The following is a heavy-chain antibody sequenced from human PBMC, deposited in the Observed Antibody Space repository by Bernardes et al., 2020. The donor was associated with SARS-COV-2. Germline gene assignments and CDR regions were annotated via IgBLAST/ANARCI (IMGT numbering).Heavy chain of an antibody. V-gene: IGHV1-24*01. D-gene: IGHD6-19*01. J-gene: IGHJ5*02. CDR3: ATVPPFISGWYLSVHPNWFDP. CDR1: GYTLTELS. CDR2: FDPEDGET. Sequence: ASVKVSCKVSGYTLTELSMHWVRQAPGKGLEWMGGFDPEDGETINAQKFQGRVTMTEDTSTDTAYMELSSLRSEDTAVYYCATVPPFISGWYLSVHPNWFDPWGQGTLVTVSS.